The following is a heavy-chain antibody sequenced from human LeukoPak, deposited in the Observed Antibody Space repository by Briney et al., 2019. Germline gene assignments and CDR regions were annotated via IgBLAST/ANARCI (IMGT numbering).Heavy chain of an antibody. CDR2: IWYDGSNK. CDR3: ARDPYSSGWYGWFDP. Sequence: GRSLRLSCAASGFTFSSYGMHWVRQAPGKGLEWVAVIWYDGSNKYYADSVKGRFTISRDNSKNTLYLQMNSLRAEDTAVYYCARDPYSSGWYGWFDPWGQGTLVTASS. J-gene: IGHJ5*02. D-gene: IGHD6-19*01. V-gene: IGHV3-33*01. CDR1: GFTFSSYG.